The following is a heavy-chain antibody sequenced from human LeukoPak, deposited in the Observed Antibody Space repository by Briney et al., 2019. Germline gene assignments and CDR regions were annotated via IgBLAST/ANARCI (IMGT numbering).Heavy chain of an antibody. J-gene: IGHJ5*02. Sequence: SETLSLTCIVSGGSISGSSYYWGWIRQPPGKGLEWIGSIYYSGSTDYNPSLKSRVTISVDTAKNQFSLRLSSVTAADTAVYYCHGSSWSVSWGQGTLVTVSS. CDR3: HGSSWSVS. CDR2: IYYSGST. V-gene: IGHV4-39*01. D-gene: IGHD6-13*01. CDR1: GGSISGSSYY.